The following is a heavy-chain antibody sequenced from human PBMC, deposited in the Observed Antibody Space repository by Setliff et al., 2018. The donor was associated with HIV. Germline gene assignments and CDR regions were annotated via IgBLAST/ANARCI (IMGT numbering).Heavy chain of an antibody. CDR2: IYHSGST. J-gene: IGHJ4*02. D-gene: IGHD4-17*01. CDR3: ARAPGGRVTTITY. Sequence: PSETLSLTCAVSGGSISNSNWWSWVRQPPGKGLEWIGEIYHSGSTNYNPSLKSRVTISVDKSKNQFSLKLSSVTAADTAVYYCARAPGGRVTTITYWGPGTLVTVS. V-gene: IGHV4-4*02. CDR1: GGSISNSNW.